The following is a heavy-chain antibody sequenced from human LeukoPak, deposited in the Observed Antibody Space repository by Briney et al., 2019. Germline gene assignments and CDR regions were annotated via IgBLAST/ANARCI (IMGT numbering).Heavy chain of an antibody. CDR3: ARDNVYYDSSGYLPYFDY. J-gene: IGHJ4*02. Sequence: SETLSLTCTVSGGSISSYYWSWIRQPAGKGLEWIGGIYTSGSTNYNPSLKSRVTMSVDTSKNQFSLKLSSVTAADTAVYYCARDNVYYDSSGYLPYFDYWGQGTLVTVSS. CDR1: GGSISSYY. CDR2: IYTSGST. D-gene: IGHD3-22*01. V-gene: IGHV4-4*07.